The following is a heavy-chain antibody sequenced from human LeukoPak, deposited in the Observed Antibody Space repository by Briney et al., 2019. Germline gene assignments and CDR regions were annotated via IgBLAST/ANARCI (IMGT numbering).Heavy chain of an antibody. J-gene: IGHJ5*02. V-gene: IGHV1-46*01. CDR2: INPSSGST. CDR1: GYTFTSYY. CDR3: AREVVLRYFDWLPHNWFDP. D-gene: IGHD3-9*01. Sequence: ASVKVSCKASGYTFTSYYMHWVRQAPGQGLEWMGIINPSSGSTSYAQKFQGRVTMTRDTSTSTVYMELSSLRSEDTAVYYCAREVVLRYFDWLPHNWFDPWGQGTLVTVSS.